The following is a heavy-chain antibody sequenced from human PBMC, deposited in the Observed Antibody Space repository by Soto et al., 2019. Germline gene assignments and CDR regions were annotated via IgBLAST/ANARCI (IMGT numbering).Heavy chain of an antibody. CDR3: ARGTAGGQWLVRNWFDP. D-gene: IGHD6-19*01. J-gene: IGHJ5*02. V-gene: IGHV4-34*01. CDR2: INHSGST. CDR1: GGSFSGYY. Sequence: QVQLQQWGAGLLKPSETLSLTCAVYGGSFSGYYWSWIRQPPGKGLEWIGEINHSGSTNYNPSLKSRVTISVDTSKNQFSLKLSSVTAADTAVYYCARGTAGGQWLVRNWFDPWGQGTLVTVSS.